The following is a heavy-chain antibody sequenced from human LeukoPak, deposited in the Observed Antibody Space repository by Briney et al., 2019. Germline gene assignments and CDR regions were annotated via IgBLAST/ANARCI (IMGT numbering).Heavy chain of an antibody. CDR2: IYPGDSDT. CDR1: GYSFTIYW. Sequence: GESLKISCKGSGYSFTIYWIGWVRQMPGKGLEWMGIIYPGDSDTRYSPSFQGQVTISADKSITTAYLQWSALTASDTAMYYCARGMVRGVITAPFDYWGQGTLVTVSS. V-gene: IGHV5-51*01. J-gene: IGHJ4*02. D-gene: IGHD3-10*01. CDR3: ARGMVRGVITAPFDY.